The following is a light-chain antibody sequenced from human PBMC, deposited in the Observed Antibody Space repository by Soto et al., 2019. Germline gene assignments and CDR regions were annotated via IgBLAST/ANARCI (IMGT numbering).Light chain of an antibody. V-gene: IGLV2-14*01. J-gene: IGLJ3*02. CDR2: EVS. Sequence: QSVLTQPASVSGSPGQSITISCTGTSSDVGGYNYVSWYQQHPAKAPKLMIYEVSNRPSGVSHRFSGSKSGNTAALTISGLQAADEADYYCFSYTTSSTLVFGGGTKLTVL. CDR3: FSYTTSSTLV. CDR1: SSDVGGYNY.